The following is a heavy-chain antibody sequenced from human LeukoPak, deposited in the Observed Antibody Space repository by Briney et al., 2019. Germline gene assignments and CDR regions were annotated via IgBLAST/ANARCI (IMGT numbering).Heavy chain of an antibody. CDR3: ARDRGRDYDYGDYLPLGYFDY. V-gene: IGHV4-31*03. CDR2: IYYSGST. D-gene: IGHD4-17*01. Sequence: SQTLSLTCTVSGGSISGGGYYWSWIRQHPGKGLEWIGYIYYSGSTYYNPSLKSRVTISVDTSKNQFSLKLSSVTAADTAVYYCARDRGRDYDYGDYLPLGYFDYWGQGTLVTVSS. J-gene: IGHJ4*02. CDR1: GGSISGGGYY.